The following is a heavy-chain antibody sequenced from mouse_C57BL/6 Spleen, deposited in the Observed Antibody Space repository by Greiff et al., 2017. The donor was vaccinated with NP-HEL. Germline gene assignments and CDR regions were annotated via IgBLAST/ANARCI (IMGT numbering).Heavy chain of an antibody. CDR1: GYTFTGYW. Sequence: QVQLKQSGAELMKPGASVKLSCKATGYTFTGYWIEWVKQRPGHGLEWIGEIVPGSGSTNYNEKFKGKATVTADTASNTAYMHLSSLTTEDAAIYVYSCQGNGGFAYWGQGTLVTVAA. V-gene: IGHV1-9*01. CDR3: SCQGNGGFAY. CDR2: IVPGSGST. J-gene: IGHJ3*01.